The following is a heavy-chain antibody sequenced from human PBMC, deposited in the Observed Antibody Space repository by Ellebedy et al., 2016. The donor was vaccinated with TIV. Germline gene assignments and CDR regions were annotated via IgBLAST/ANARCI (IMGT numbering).Heavy chain of an antibody. CDR2: IYPGDSDI. D-gene: IGHD1-14*01. V-gene: IGHV5-51*01. J-gene: IGHJ4*02. CDR3: ARTPSPPNHYFEY. CDR1: GYSFTSYW. Sequence: GESLKISCKASGYSFTSYWIGWVRQMPGEGLEWMGIIYPGDSDIRYSPSFQGQVGISADKSISTAYLQWSSLKASDTAMYYCARTPSPPNHYFEYWGQGTLVTVSS.